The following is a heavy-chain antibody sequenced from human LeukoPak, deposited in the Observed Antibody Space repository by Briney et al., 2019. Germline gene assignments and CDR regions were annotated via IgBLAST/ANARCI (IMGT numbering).Heavy chain of an antibody. V-gene: IGHV1-18*01. CDR1: GYTFTSYG. J-gene: IGHJ4*02. Sequence: GSSVKVSCKASGYTFTSYGISWVRQPPGQGLEWMGWISAYNGNTNYAQRHKRRVTMTTNTSTRTAYIELSSLRSEDTAVYYCARVHDSSGYSFDYWGQGTLVTVSS. CDR3: ARVHDSSGYSFDY. D-gene: IGHD3-22*01. CDR2: ISAYNGNT.